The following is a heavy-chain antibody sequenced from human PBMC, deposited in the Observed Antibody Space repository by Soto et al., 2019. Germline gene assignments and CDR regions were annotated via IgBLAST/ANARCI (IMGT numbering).Heavy chain of an antibody. D-gene: IGHD3-3*01. V-gene: IGHV3-66*01. CDR3: ARDLVERRYDFWSGYSGY. J-gene: IGHJ4*02. CDR1: GFTVSSNY. CDR2: IYSGGST. Sequence: GGSLRLSCAASGFTVSSNYMSWVRQAPGKGLEWVSVIYSGGSTYYADSVKGRFTISRDNSKNTLYLQMNSLRAEDTAVYYCARDLVERRYDFWSGYSGYWGQGTLVTVSS.